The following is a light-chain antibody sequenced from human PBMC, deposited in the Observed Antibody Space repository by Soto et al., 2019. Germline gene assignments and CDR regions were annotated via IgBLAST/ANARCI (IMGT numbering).Light chain of an antibody. Sequence: DIQLTQSPSSLSASVGARVPITCRASQSISSYLNWYQQKPGKAPRLLIYGTSSLQSGVPSRFSGSGSGTEFTLTISSLQPEDFATYYCQQLNGYLELTFGGGTKVDIK. CDR2: GTS. CDR1: QSISSY. V-gene: IGKV1-9*01. J-gene: IGKJ4*01. CDR3: QQLNGYLELT.